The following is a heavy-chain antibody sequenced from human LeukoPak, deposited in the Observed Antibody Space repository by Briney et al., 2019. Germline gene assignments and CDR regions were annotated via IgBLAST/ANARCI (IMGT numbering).Heavy chain of an antibody. CDR1: GYTFTSYY. D-gene: IGHD4-17*01. CDR2: INPSDGST. Sequence: ASVKVSCKASGYTFTSYYMNWVRQAPGQGLEGMGKINPSDGSTDFAQNFQGRVTITRDTSTSTVYMELSSLRSEDTAVYYCVRGWWGTDYGWTNWFDPWGQGTLVTVSS. J-gene: IGHJ5*02. CDR3: VRGWWGTDYGWTNWFDP. V-gene: IGHV1-46*01.